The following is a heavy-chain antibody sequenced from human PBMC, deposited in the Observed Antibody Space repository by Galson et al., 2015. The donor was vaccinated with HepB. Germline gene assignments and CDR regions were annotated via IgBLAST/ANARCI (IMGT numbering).Heavy chain of an antibody. J-gene: IGHJ3*02. D-gene: IGHD5-12*01. CDR1: GFTFSDYW. CDR2: IKQDGSEK. V-gene: IGHV3-7*01. Sequence: SLRLSCAASGFTFSDYWMSWVRQAPGKGLEWVANIKQDGSEKKYVDSVKGRFTISRDNAKNSLYLQMNSLRAEDTAVYYCAKETRWIKDAFEIWGRGTMVTVSS. CDR3: AKETRWIKDAFEI.